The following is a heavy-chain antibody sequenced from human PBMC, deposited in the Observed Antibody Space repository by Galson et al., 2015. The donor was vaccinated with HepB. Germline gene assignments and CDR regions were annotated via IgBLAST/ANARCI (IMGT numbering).Heavy chain of an antibody. Sequence: SLRLSCAASGFTFNRFGMHWVRQAPGKGLEWVAVTWYDGSEEYYASSVKGRFSISRDNSRNTMYLQMNSLRAEDTAVYFCARDHFDYSNAIYYFDSWGQGTLVTVSS. J-gene: IGHJ4*02. CDR3: ARDHFDYSNAIYYFDS. D-gene: IGHD4-11*01. CDR1: GFTFNRFG. CDR2: TWYDGSEE. V-gene: IGHV3-33*01.